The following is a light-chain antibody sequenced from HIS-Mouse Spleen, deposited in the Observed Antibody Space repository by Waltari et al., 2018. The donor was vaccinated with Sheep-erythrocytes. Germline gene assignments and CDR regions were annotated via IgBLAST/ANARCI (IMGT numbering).Light chain of an antibody. CDR2: YKSDSDT. CDR3: MIWHSSAWV. J-gene: IGLJ3*02. Sequence: QAVLTQPSSLSASPGASASLTCTLRSGINVGTYRIYWYQQKPGSPPQYLLRYKSDSDTQTVSVVPSRFSGSKDASANAGILLISGLQSEDEADYYCMIWHSSAWVFGGGTKLTVL. CDR1: SGINVGTYR. V-gene: IGLV5-45*03.